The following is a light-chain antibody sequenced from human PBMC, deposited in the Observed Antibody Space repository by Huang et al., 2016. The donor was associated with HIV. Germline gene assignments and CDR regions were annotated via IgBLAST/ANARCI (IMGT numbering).Light chain of an antibody. J-gene: IGKJ4*01. CDR2: GAS. Sequence: DIQMTQSPSSLSASVGDRVTITCRASQDITNWLAWYQQKPGRPPKLLIYGASSLYSGVPSRFSGSGSGTDFTLTISSLQPEDFATYYCQQSNSFPLTFGGGTKVEMK. V-gene: IGKV1D-12*01. CDR3: QQSNSFPLT. CDR1: QDITNW.